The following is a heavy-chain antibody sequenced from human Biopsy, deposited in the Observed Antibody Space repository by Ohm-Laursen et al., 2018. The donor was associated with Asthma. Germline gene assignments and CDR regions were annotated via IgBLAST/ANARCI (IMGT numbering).Heavy chain of an antibody. CDR3: AKRRGYSDLTDFDH. CDR1: GFTFDDYA. V-gene: IGHV3-30*18. J-gene: IGHJ4*02. CDR2: VSYDGGVV. Sequence: SLRLSCAASGFTFDDYAMHWVRQAPGKGLEWVAVVSYDGGVVHYADSMKGRFTISRDNAKSTLYLQTNRLRTDDTAVYFCAKRRGYSDLTDFDHWGQGTLVTVSS. D-gene: IGHD3-3*01.